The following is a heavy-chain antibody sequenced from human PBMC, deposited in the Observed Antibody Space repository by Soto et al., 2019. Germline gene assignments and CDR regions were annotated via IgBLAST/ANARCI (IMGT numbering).Heavy chain of an antibody. J-gene: IGHJ6*03. D-gene: IGHD4-4*01. V-gene: IGHV3-23*01. Sequence: EVQLLESGGGLVQPGGSLRLSCAASGFTVSSYAMSWVRQAPGKGLEWVSAISGSGRTYTADSVKGRFTISRDSSKNTVDLEMNSLRAEDTALYYCAKALRFTFTTVYYMDVWGRGTTVTVSS. CDR3: AKALRFTFTTVYYMDV. CDR1: GFTVSSYA. CDR2: ISGSGRT.